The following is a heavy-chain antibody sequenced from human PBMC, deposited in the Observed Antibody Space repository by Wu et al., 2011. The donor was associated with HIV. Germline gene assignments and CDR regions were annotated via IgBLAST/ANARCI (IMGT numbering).Heavy chain of an antibody. Sequence: QVQLVQSGAEVKKPGSSVKVSCKASGGTFSSYAINWVRQAPGQGLEWMGGILPMFDTTNYAQKFQGRVTITTSTSTAYMELRSLRSDDTAIYYCARDRSGSYDQWGQGTLVSVSS. D-gene: IGHD1-26*01. J-gene: IGHJ5*02. V-gene: IGHV1-69*05. CDR2: ILPMFDTT. CDR3: ARDRSGSYDQ. CDR1: GGTFSSYA.